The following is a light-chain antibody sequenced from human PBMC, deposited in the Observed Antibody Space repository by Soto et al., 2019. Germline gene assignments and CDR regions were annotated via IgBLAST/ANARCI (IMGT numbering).Light chain of an antibody. CDR3: SSYTSISTLV. CDR1: NSDVGGDNY. Sequence: QSALTQPASVSGSPGQALTISCTGTNSDVGGDNYVSWYQQHPGKAPKLMIYDVSNRPSGVSNRFSGSKSGNTASLTISGLQAEDEADYYCSSYTSISTLVFGTGTKLTVL. CDR2: DVS. J-gene: IGLJ1*01. V-gene: IGLV2-14*01.